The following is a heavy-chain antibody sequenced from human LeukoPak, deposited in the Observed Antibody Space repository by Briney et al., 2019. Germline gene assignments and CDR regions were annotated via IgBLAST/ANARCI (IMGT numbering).Heavy chain of an antibody. V-gene: IGHV3-53*01. D-gene: IGHD5-24*01. Sequence: GRSLRLSCAASGFTFSSYGMHWVRQAPGKGLEWVSVIYSGGTTYYSDSVRGRFTISRDNSKNTLYLQMNSLTADDTAVYYCARIDGSDDYWGQGTLVTVSS. CDR1: GFTFSSYG. CDR2: IYSGGTT. CDR3: ARIDGSDDY. J-gene: IGHJ4*02.